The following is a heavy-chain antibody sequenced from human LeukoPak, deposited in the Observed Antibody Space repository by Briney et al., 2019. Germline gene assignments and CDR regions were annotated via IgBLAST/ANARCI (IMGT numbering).Heavy chain of an antibody. CDR2: ISGSSSVI. J-gene: IGHJ5*02. D-gene: IGHD3-22*01. V-gene: IGHV3-48*04. CDR1: GFTFSRYS. CDR3: ASLYYYDSIAPGYNWFDP. Sequence: GGSLRLSCAASGFTFSRYSMNWVRQAPGKGLEWVSYISGSSSVIYYADSVKGRFTISRDNAKNSLYLQMNSLRAEDTAVYYCASLYYYDSIAPGYNWFDPWGQGALVTVSS.